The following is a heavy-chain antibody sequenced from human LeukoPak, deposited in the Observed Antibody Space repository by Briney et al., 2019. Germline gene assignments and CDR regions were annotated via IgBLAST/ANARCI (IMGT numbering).Heavy chain of an antibody. CDR3: ARHASVSSNWPRPLDY. CDR1: GGSISSSSYY. V-gene: IGHV4-39*01. D-gene: IGHD2-2*01. CDR2: IYYSGST. Sequence: PSETLSLTCTVSGGSISSSSYYWGWVRQPPGKGLEWIANIYYSGSTYYSPSLRSRGTISVDTSKNQFSLKLTSVTAADTAVYYCARHASVSSNWPRPLDYWGQGSLVTVSS. J-gene: IGHJ4*02.